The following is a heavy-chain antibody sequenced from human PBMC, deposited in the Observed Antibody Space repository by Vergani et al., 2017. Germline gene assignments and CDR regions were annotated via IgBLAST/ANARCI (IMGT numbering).Heavy chain of an antibody. CDR1: GYTFTSYY. CDR3: ARASQDDFWSGYYFDY. Sequence: QVQLVQSGAEVKKPGASVKVSCKASGYTFTSYYMHWVRQAPGQGLEWMGIINPSGGSTSYAQKFQGRVTMTRDTSTSTVYMELSSLRSEDTAVYYCARASQDDFWSGYYFDYWGQGTLVTVSS. V-gene: IGHV1-46*01. D-gene: IGHD3-3*01. CDR2: INPSGGST. J-gene: IGHJ4*02.